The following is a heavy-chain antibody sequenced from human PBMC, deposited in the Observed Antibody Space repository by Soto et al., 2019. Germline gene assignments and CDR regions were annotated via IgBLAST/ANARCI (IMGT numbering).Heavy chain of an antibody. J-gene: IGHJ6*03. D-gene: IGHD1-26*01. V-gene: IGHV3-9*01. CDR1: GFTFDDYP. CDR2: ISWSGGTI. CDR3: AKDILSFVGPYYYMDV. Sequence: EVQLVESGGGLVQPGRSLRLSCAASGFTFDDYPMHWVRQAPGKGLEWVSGISWSGGTIGYADSVKGRFTISRDNAKNSLYLQMNSLRAEDTALYYCAKDILSFVGPYYYMDVWGKGTTVTVSS.